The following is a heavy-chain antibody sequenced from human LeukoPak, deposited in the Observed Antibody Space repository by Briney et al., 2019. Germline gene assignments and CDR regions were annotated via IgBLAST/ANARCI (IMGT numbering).Heavy chain of an antibody. J-gene: IGHJ4*02. CDR3: AKDTSPTGVVGSTSGYYFDY. D-gene: IGHD1-26*01. V-gene: IGHV3-30*02. CDR1: GFSLRSYG. Sequence: QTGGSLRLSCAASGFSLRSYGMHWVRQAPGKGLEWVAVTWYGGTNKYYADSVKGRFTISRGNSKNTLYLQMDSLRAEDTAVYYCAKDTSPTGVVGSTSGYYFDYWGQGTLVTVSS. CDR2: TWYGGTNK.